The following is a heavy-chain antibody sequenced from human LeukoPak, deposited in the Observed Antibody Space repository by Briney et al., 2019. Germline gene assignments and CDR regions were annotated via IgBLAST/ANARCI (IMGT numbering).Heavy chain of an antibody. V-gene: IGHV1-8*01. CDR1: GYTFTSYD. J-gene: IGHJ6*03. CDR2: MNPNSGNT. Sequence: ASVKVSCKASGYTFTSYDINWVRQATGQGLEWMGWMNPNSGNTGYAQKFQGRVTMTRNTSISTAYMELSSLRSEDTAAYFCARKGPANYYYYYMDVWGKGTTVTVSS. CDR3: ARKGPANYYYYYMDV. D-gene: IGHD2-2*01.